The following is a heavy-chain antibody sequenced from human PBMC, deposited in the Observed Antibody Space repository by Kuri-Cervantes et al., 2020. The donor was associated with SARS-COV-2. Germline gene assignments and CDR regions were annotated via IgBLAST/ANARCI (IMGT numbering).Heavy chain of an antibody. CDR2: ISSSSSYT. D-gene: IGHD6-13*01. V-gene: IGHV3-11*06. CDR3: VRDCTISSCSNAGKY. CDR1: GFTFSDYY. Sequence: GESLKISCAASGFTFSDYYMSWIRQAPGKGLEWVSYISSSSSYTNYADSVKGRFTTSRDNAKNSLYLQMNSLRAEDTAVYYCVRDCTISSCSNAGKYWGQGTLVTVSS. J-gene: IGHJ4*02.